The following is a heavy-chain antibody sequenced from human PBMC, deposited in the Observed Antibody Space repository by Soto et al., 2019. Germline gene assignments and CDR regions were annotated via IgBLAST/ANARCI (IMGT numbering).Heavy chain of an antibody. CDR2: ISAYNGNT. CDR1: GYTFTSYG. CDR3: AIVSITYAYCGGDCYPDY. Sequence: ASVKVSCKASGYTFTSYGISWVRQAPGQGLEWMGWISAYNGNTNYAQKLQGRVTMTTDTSTSTAYMELRSLRSDDTAVYYCAIVSITYAYCGGDCYPDYWGQGTLVTVSS. J-gene: IGHJ4*02. V-gene: IGHV1-18*01. D-gene: IGHD2-21*01.